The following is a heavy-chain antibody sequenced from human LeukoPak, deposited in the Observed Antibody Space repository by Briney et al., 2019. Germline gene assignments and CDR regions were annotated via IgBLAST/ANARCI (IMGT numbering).Heavy chain of an antibody. CDR2: ISGDGNNR. CDR3: AKGADPLSWRMMTVAGTRVDF. Sequence: QPGGSLRLSCAVAGFTFADYAMNWVRQAPGKGLEWVSLISGDGNNRYYAGSVEGRFTISRDNRKKSLYLQMNRLRTEDTTFYYCAKGADPLSWRMMTVAGTRVDFWGQGTLVTVSS. J-gene: IGHJ4*02. CDR1: GFTFADYA. D-gene: IGHD6-19*01. V-gene: IGHV3-43*02.